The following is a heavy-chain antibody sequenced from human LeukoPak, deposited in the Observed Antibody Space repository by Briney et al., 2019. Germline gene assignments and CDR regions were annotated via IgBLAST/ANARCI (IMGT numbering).Heavy chain of an antibody. CDR3: AKPRGSTLNYYFDY. J-gene: IGHJ4*02. CDR2: ISGSGGST. Sequence: PGGSLRLSCAASGVTFSRNAMSWVRQAPGKGLEWVSGISGSGGSTYYADSVKGRFTISRDNSKNTLYLQMNSLRAEDTAVYYCAKPRGSTLNYYFDYWGQGTLVTVSS. D-gene: IGHD1-7*01. V-gene: IGHV3-23*01. CDR1: GVTFSRNA.